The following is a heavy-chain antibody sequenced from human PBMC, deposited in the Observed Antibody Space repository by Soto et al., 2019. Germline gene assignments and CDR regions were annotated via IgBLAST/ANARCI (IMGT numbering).Heavy chain of an antibody. CDR2: ISAYNGNT. CDR3: ARATVTSLIHDAFDI. Sequence: QVQLVQSGAEVKKPGASVKVSCKASGYTFTSYGISWVRQAPGPGREWMGWISAYNGNTNYAQKLKGRVTMTTDTSTSTAYMELGSLRSDDTAVYYCARATVTSLIHDAFDIWGQGTMVTVSS. J-gene: IGHJ3*02. D-gene: IGHD4-17*01. CDR1: GYTFTSYG. V-gene: IGHV1-18*01.